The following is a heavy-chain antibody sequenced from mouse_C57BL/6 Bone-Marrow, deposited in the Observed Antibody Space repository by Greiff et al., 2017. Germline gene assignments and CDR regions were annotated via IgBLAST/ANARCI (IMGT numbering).Heavy chain of an antibody. CDR3: ARHGYGRYFDV. CDR1: EYEFPSHD. D-gene: IGHD1-1*02. Sequence: EVMLVESGGGLVQPGESLTLSCESNEYEFPSHDMSWVRKTPEKRLALVAAINSDGGSTYYPDTMERRFIISRDTTKKTLYLQLSSLGYEDTALYYCARHGYGRYFDVWGTGTTVTVSS. V-gene: IGHV5-2*01. CDR2: INSDGGST. J-gene: IGHJ1*03.